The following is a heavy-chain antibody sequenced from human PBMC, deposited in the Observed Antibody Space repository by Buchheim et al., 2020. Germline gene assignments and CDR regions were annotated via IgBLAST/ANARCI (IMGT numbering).Heavy chain of an antibody. D-gene: IGHD2-21*02. Sequence: QVQLVQSGAEVKKPGASVKVSCKASGYTFTGYYMHWVRQAPGQGLEWMGWINPNSGGTNYAQKFQGWVTMTRDTSISTAYMELSSLRSEDTAVYYCARDRVYCGGDCYSEGGSYYFDYWGQGTL. CDR2: INPNSGGT. V-gene: IGHV1-2*04. CDR1: GYTFTGYY. J-gene: IGHJ4*02. CDR3: ARDRVYCGGDCYSEGGSYYFDY.